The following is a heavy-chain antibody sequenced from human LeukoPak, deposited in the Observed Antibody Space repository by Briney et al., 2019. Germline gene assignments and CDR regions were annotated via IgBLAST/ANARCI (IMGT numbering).Heavy chain of an antibody. Sequence: GGSLRLSCAASGFIFSYYSMNWVRQAPGKGLEWVSSINSNSSYMFYADSVRGRSIIPGDNAKNSLYLHMTSLKAEDTAVYYCARSEFDAFDMWVRG. D-gene: IGHD3-10*01. J-gene: IGHJ3*02. CDR2: INSNSSYM. CDR3: ARSEFDAFDM. CDR1: GFIFSYYS. V-gene: IGHV3-21*01.